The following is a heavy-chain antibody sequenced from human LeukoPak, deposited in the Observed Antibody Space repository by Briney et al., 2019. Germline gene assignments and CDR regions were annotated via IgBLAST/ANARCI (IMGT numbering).Heavy chain of an antibody. CDR2: IYYSGST. Sequence: EPSETLSLTCTVSGGSISSYYWSWIRQPPGKGLEWIGYIYYSGSTNYNPSLKSRVTISVDTSKNQFSLKLSSVTAADTAVYYCARHEVVVVPAGDYYYGMDVWGQGTTVTVSS. D-gene: IGHD2-2*01. CDR3: ARHEVVVVPAGDYYYGMDV. CDR1: GGSISSYY. J-gene: IGHJ6*02. V-gene: IGHV4-59*08.